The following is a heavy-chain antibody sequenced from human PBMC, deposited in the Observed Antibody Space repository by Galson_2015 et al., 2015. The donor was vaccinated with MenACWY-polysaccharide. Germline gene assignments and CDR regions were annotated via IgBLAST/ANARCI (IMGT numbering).Heavy chain of an antibody. V-gene: IGHV3-74*01. CDR3: ARGYSAYD. CDR1: GFTFSTYW. J-gene: IGHJ4*02. D-gene: IGHD5-12*01. Sequence: SVRLSCAASGFTFSTYWMHWVRQAPGKGLVWVSRIKRDGSSTNYADSVKGRFTISRDNAKNTLYLQMNSLRAEDTALYYCARGYSAYDWGQGTLVTVSA. CDR2: IKRDGSST.